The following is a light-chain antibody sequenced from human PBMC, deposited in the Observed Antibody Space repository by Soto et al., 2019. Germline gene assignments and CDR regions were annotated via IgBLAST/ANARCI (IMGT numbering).Light chain of an antibody. CDR1: SSSIGSNT. V-gene: IGLV1-44*01. Sequence: QSVLTQPPSASGTPGQRVTISCSGSSSSIGSNTVNWYQQLPGTAPKLLIYINNQRPSGIPDRFSGSRSGTSASLAISGLQSEDEADYYCASWDDSLNGLIFGGGTKLTVL. CDR3: ASWDDSLNGLI. CDR2: INN. J-gene: IGLJ2*01.